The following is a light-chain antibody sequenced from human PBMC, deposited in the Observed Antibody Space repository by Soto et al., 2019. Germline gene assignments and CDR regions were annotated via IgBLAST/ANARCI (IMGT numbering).Light chain of an antibody. CDR1: SSDVGGYHS. CDR3: STVTSSATSV. V-gene: IGLV2-8*01. Sequence: QSDLAQPPSASESPGKAVTTSCTGISSDVGGYHSVSWYQHHPGRAPTLLIYEVEKRPPGVPGRFSGSKSGNTASPTVSGLQAEDEADYFCSTVTSSATSVFGTGTKVTVL. J-gene: IGLJ1*01. CDR2: EVE.